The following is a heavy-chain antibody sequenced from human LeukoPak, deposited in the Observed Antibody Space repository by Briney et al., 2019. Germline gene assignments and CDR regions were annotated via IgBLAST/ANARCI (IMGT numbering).Heavy chain of an antibody. Sequence: GGSLRLSCAASGFTFSSFWLHWVRQAPGKGLVWVSRINSDGSSTSYADSVKGRFTISRDNAKNTLYLQMNSLRAEDTAVYYCAKVLSLSVVYSLYYYYGMDVWGQGTTVTVSS. J-gene: IGHJ6*02. CDR3: AKVLSLSVVYSLYYYYGMDV. CDR2: INSDGSST. CDR1: GFTFSSFW. D-gene: IGHD6-13*01. V-gene: IGHV3-74*01.